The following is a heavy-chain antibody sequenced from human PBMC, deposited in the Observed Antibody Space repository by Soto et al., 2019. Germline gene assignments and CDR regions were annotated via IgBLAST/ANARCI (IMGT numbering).Heavy chain of an antibody. CDR3: AREPLAHSYFDF. Sequence: PSDPLSLTYAVYGGYFSGYYWSWIRQPPGKGLEWIGEINHSGSTNYNPSLKSRVTMSMDTSKNQFSLKLTSVTAADTAVYFCAREPLAHSYFDFWGQGTPVTVSS. J-gene: IGHJ4*02. CDR1: GGYFSGYY. V-gene: IGHV4-34*01. CDR2: INHSGST.